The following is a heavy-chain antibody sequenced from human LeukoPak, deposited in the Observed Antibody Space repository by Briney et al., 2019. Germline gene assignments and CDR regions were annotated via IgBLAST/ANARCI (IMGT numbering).Heavy chain of an antibody. CDR1: GFSFSNYA. D-gene: IGHD6-19*01. Sequence: GGSLRLSCAASGFSFSNYAMNWVRQAPGKGLEWLAGISGSGGSPHYVDSVKGRFTVSRDNYNNTLYLQMNSLRAEDTAVYFCAKGLYFSGWYSYFDYWGQGILVTVSS. CDR2: ISGSGGSP. CDR3: AKGLYFSGWYSYFDY. V-gene: IGHV3-23*01. J-gene: IGHJ4*02.